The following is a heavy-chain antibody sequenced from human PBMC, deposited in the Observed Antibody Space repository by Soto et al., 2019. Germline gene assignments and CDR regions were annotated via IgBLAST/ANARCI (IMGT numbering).Heavy chain of an antibody. CDR3: AKDLSERLVHPRLESGAFDI. D-gene: IGHD6-13*01. V-gene: IGHV3-23*01. CDR1: GFTFSSYA. J-gene: IGHJ3*02. CDR2: ISGSGGST. Sequence: EVQLLESGGGLVQPGGSLRLSCAASGFTFSSYAMSWVRQAPGKGLEWVSAISGSGGSTYYADSVKGRFTISRDNSKNTLYLQMNSLRAEDTAVYYCAKDLSERLVHPRLESGAFDIWGQGTMVTVSS.